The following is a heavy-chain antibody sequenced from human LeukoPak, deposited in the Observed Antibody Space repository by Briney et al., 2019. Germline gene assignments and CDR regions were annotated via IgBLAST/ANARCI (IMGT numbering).Heavy chain of an antibody. Sequence: PGGSLRLSCAASGFTFSSYDMHWVRQATGKGLXXVSAIGTAGDTYYPGSVKGRFTISRENAKNSLYLQMNSLRAGDTAVYYCARGDSSGYFELDYWGQGTLVTVSS. J-gene: IGHJ4*02. V-gene: IGHV3-13*01. D-gene: IGHD3-22*01. CDR1: GFTFSSYD. CDR2: IGTAGDT. CDR3: ARGDSSGYFELDY.